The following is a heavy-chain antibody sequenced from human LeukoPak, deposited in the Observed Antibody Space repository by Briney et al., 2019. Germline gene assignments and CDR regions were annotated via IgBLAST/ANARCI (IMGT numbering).Heavy chain of an antibody. Sequence: GGSLRLSCAASGFTFSSYAMSWVRQAPGKGLEWVSAISGSGGSTYYADSVKGRFTISRDNSKNTLYLQMSSLRAEDTAVYYCAKDRRERMSGSFPADYWGQGTLVTVSS. V-gene: IGHV3-23*01. D-gene: IGHD1-26*01. CDR2: ISGSGGST. J-gene: IGHJ4*02. CDR1: GFTFSSYA. CDR3: AKDRRERMSGSFPADY.